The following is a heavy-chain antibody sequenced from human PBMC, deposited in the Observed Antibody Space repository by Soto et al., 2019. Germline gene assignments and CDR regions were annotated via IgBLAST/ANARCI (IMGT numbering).Heavy chain of an antibody. J-gene: IGHJ6*02. V-gene: IGHV4-30-4*01. CDR1: GGSISSGDYY. D-gene: IGHD6-19*01. CDR2: IYYSGST. Sequence: SETPSLTCTVSGGSISSGDYYWSWIRQPPGKGLEWIGYIYYSGSTYYNPSLKSRVTISVDTSKNQFSLKLSSVTAADTAVYYCARGHTVAGTDYYYGMDVWGQGTKVTVSS. CDR3: ARGHTVAGTDYYYGMDV.